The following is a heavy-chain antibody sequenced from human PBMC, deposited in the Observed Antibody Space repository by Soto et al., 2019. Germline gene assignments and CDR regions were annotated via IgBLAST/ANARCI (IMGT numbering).Heavy chain of an antibody. J-gene: IGHJ6*02. V-gene: IGHV1-69*01. CDR1: GGTFSSYA. D-gene: IGHD6-13*01. CDR2: IIPIFGTA. Sequence: QVQLVQSGAEVKKPGSSVKVSCKASGGTFSSYAISWVRQAPGQGLEWMGGIIPIFGTANYAQKFQGRVTITADESTSTAYMELSSLRSEDTAVYYCARDSTPYSSSWGYYYYGMDVWGQGTTVTVSS. CDR3: ARDSTPYSSSWGYYYYGMDV.